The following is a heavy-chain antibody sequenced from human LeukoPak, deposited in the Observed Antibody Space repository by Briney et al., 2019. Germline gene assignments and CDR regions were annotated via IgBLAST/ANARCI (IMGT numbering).Heavy chain of an antibody. V-gene: IGHV1-24*01. CDR1: GYTFTGYY. D-gene: IGHD1-26*01. CDR2: FDPEDGET. J-gene: IGHJ4*02. CDR3: ATDFVGAKPTENDY. Sequence: ASVKVSCKASGYTFTGYYMHWVRQAPGKGLEWMGGFDPEDGETIYAQKFQGRVTMTEDTSTDTAYMELSSLRSEDTAVYYCATDFVGAKPTENDYWGQGTLVTVSS.